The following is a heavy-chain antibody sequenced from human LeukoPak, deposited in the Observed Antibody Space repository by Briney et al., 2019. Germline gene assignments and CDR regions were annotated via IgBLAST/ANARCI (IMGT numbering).Heavy chain of an antibody. CDR1: GYTYTSYG. CDR2: ICAYNGNT. D-gene: IGHD3-22*01. Sequence: ASVNVSCKASGYTYTSYGISWVRQAPGQGLEWMGWICAYNGNTNYAQKLQGRVTMTTDTSTSTAYMELRSLRSDDTAVYYCARDSDYYDSSGYYALPTGYWGQGTLVTVSS. CDR3: ARDSDYYDSSGYYALPTGY. J-gene: IGHJ4*02. V-gene: IGHV1-18*01.